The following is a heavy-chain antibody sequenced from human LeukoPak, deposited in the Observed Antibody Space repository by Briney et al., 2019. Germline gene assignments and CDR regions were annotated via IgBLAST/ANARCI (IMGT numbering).Heavy chain of an antibody. Sequence: KPSETLSLTCTVSGGSISSYYWSWIRQPPGKGLEWIGYIYYSGSTNYNPSLKSRVTISVDTSKNQFSLKLSSVTAADTAVYYCARAGGREKAYYDFWSGYYEDDAFDIWGQGTMVTVSS. CDR2: IYYSGST. CDR3: ARAGGREKAYYDFWSGYYEDDAFDI. CDR1: GGSISSYY. J-gene: IGHJ3*02. D-gene: IGHD3-3*01. V-gene: IGHV4-59*12.